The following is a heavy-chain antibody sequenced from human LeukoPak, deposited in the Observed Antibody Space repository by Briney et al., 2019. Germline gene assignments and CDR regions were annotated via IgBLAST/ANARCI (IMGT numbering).Heavy chain of an antibody. J-gene: IGHJ4*02. CDR1: GISISSSNSY. Sequence: SETLSLTCTVSGISISSSNSYWGWIRQPPGKGLEWIGEINHSGSTNYNPSLKSRVTISVDTSKNQFSLKLSSVTAADTAVYYCARGQGGYSYGHKRHYYFDYWGQGTLVTVSS. CDR3: ARGQGGYSYGHKRHYYFDY. CDR2: INHSGST. D-gene: IGHD5-18*01. V-gene: IGHV4-39*07.